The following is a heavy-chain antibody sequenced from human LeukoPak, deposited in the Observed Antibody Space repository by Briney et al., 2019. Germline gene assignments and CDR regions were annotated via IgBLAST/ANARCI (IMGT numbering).Heavy chain of an antibody. CDR1: GFTFSSYS. CDR2: ISSSSSTI. Sequence: GGSLRLSCAASGFTFSSYSMNWVRQAPGKGLEWVSYISSSSSTIYYADSVKGRFTISRDNAKSSMWLQMNSLRDEDTAVYYYARDQTPFYWGQGSLVTVSS. J-gene: IGHJ4*02. V-gene: IGHV3-48*02. D-gene: IGHD2-15*01. CDR3: ARDQTPFY.